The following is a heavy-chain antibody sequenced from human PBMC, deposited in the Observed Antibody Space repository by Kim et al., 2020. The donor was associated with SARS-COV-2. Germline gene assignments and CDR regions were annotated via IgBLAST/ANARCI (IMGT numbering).Heavy chain of an antibody. CDR2: IKSKTDGGTT. CDR3: TTEVSSSWYEEDY. CDR1: GFTFSNAW. V-gene: IGHV3-15*01. J-gene: IGHJ4*02. Sequence: GGSLRLSCAASGFTFSNAWMSWVRQAPGKGLEWVGRIKSKTDGGTTDYAAPVKGRFTISRDDSKNTLYLQMNSLKTEDTAVYYCTTEVSSSWYEEDYWGQGTLVTVSS. D-gene: IGHD6-13*01.